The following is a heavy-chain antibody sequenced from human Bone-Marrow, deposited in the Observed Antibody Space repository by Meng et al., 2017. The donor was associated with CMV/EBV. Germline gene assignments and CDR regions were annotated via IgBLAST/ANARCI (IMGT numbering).Heavy chain of an antibody. D-gene: IGHD6-13*01. CDR1: GGSISSSSYY. V-gene: IGHV4-39*01. CDR2: IYYSGST. Sequence: GSLRLSCTVSGGSISSSSYYWGWIRQPPGKGLEWIGSIYYSGSTYYNPSLKSRVTISVDTSKNQFSLKLSSVTVADTAVYYCAREYSSSWYGFDYWGQGTLVTVSS. J-gene: IGHJ4*02. CDR3: AREYSSSWYGFDY.